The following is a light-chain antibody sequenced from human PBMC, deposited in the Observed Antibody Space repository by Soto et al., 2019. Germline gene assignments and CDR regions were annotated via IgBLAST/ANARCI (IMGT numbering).Light chain of an antibody. CDR3: SSYTSSSTLV. J-gene: IGLJ2*01. CDR2: DVS. Sequence: QSALTQPASVSGSPVQSITISCPGTSSDAGGYNYVSWYQQHPGKAPKLMIYDVSNRPSGVSNRFSDSKSGNTASLTISGLQAEDEADYYCSSYTSSSTLVFGGGTKLTVL. V-gene: IGLV2-14*01. CDR1: SSDAGGYNY.